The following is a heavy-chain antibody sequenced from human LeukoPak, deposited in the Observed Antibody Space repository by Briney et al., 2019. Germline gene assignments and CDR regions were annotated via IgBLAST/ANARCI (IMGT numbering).Heavy chain of an antibody. J-gene: IGHJ4*02. V-gene: IGHV4-39*01. CDR2: IYYSGST. Sequence: SETLSLTCTVSGGSISSSSYYWGWIRQPPGKGLEWIGSIYYSGSTYYNPSLKSRVTISVDTSKNQFSLKLSSVTAADTAVYYCARPIYYYGSGSYDDSDYWGQGTLVTVSS. CDR3: ARPIYYYGSGSYDDSDY. D-gene: IGHD3-10*01. CDR1: GGSISSSSYY.